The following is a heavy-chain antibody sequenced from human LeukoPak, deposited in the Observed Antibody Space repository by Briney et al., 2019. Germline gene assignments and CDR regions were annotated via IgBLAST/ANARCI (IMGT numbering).Heavy chain of an antibody. CDR3: AKDRAAAGPYYYYGMDV. CDR1: GFTFSSYG. CDR2: ISYDGSNK. J-gene: IGHJ6*02. D-gene: IGHD6-13*01. V-gene: IGHV3-30*18. Sequence: PGGSLRLSCAASGFTFSSYGMHWVRQAPGKGLEWVAVISYDGSNKYYADSVKGRFTISRDNSKNTLYLQMNSLRAEDTAVYYCAKDRAAAGPYYYYGMDVWGQGITVTVSS.